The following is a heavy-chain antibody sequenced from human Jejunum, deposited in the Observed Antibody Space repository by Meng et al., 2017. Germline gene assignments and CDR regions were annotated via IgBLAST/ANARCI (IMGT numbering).Heavy chain of an antibody. Sequence: QEPCSGLGNPFESPSLTCSVSGASISSSSRYWCWIRQPPGKGLEWIGSIYYSENTYYHPSLKSRVTISVDTSKNQFSLKLSSVTAADTAVYYCARGPWDSSGWPEYFQHWGQGTLVTVSS. J-gene: IGHJ1*01. V-gene: IGHV4-39*07. D-gene: IGHD6-19*01. CDR3: ARGPWDSSGWPEYFQH. CDR1: GASISSSSRY. CDR2: IYYSENT.